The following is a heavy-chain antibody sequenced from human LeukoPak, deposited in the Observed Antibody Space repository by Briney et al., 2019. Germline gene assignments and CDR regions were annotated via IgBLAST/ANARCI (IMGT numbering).Heavy chain of an antibody. Sequence: SQTLSLTCTVSGGSISSGDYYWSWIRQPPGKGLEWIGYIYYSGSTNYNPSLKSRVTISVDTSKNQFSLKLSSVTAADTAVYYCARSPIAAAGDLDYWGQGTLVTVSS. CDR2: IYYSGST. J-gene: IGHJ4*02. V-gene: IGHV4-30-4*01. CDR3: ARSPIAAAGDLDY. D-gene: IGHD6-13*01. CDR1: GGSISSGDYY.